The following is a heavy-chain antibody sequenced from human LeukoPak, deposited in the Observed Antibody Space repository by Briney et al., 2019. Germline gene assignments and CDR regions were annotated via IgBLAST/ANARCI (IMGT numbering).Heavy chain of an antibody. CDR3: AREFGNLAMVTNFYF. V-gene: IGHV1-69*04. Sequence: ASVKVSCKASGGTFSSSPITWVRQAPGQGLEWMGRIIPMLAIANYAQKFQGRVTITADKSTRTAYMELISLRSEDTAVYYCAREFGNLAMVTNFYFLGQGTLVTVSS. D-gene: IGHD5-18*01. CDR1: GGTFSSSP. CDR2: IIPMLAIA. J-gene: IGHJ4*02.